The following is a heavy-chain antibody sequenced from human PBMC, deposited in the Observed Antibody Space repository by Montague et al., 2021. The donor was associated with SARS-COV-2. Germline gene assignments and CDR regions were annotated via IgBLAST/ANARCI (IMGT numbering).Heavy chain of an antibody. Sequence: SETLSLTCTVSGGSITNNIDYWAWTRQPPGKGLEWIGSIYYTGNTYYNPSLKSRVTISVVTSKNHFTLKLSSVTAAETAVYYRARLKRYFDSSGSPSAFDFWGQGTKVTVSS. CDR3: ARLKRYFDSSGSPSAFDF. D-gene: IGHD3-22*01. CDR2: IYYTGNT. J-gene: IGHJ3*01. V-gene: IGHV4-39*02. CDR1: GGSITNNIDY.